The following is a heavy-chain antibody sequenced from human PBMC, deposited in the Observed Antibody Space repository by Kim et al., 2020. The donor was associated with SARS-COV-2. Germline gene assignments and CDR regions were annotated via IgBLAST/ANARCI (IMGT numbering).Heavy chain of an antibody. J-gene: IGHJ5*02. CDR2: ISSSGSTI. Sequence: GGSLRLSCAASRFTFSDYYMSWIRQAPGKGLEWVSYISSSGSTIYYADSVKGRFTISRDNAKNSLYLQMNSLRAEDTAVYYCARDPYYDFWSGKNWFDPWGQGTLVTVSS. V-gene: IGHV3-11*01. CDR1: RFTFSDYY. D-gene: IGHD3-3*01. CDR3: ARDPYYDFWSGKNWFDP.